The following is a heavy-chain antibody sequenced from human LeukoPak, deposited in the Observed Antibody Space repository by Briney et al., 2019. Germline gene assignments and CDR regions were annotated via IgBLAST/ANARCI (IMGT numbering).Heavy chain of an antibody. CDR1: GGSISSYY. Sequence: SETLSLTCTVSGGSISSYYWSWIRQPPGKGLEWIGYIYYSGSTNYNPSLKSRVTISVDTSKNQFSLKLSSVTAADTAVYYCARAPSYDILTGYYPVYYYYYGMDVWGQGTTVTVSS. V-gene: IGHV4-59*12. CDR2: IYYSGST. J-gene: IGHJ6*02. D-gene: IGHD3-9*01. CDR3: ARAPSYDILTGYYPVYYYYYGMDV.